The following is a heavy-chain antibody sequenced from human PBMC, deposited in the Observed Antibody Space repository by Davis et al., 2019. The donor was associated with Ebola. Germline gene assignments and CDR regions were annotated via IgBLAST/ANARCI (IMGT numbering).Heavy chain of an antibody. J-gene: IGHJ5*02. D-gene: IGHD3-16*01. CDR1: GGSTSSYY. V-gene: IGHV4-59*01. Sequence: SETLSLTCTVSGGSTSSYYWSWIRQPPGKGLEWIGYIYYSGSTNYNPSLKSRVTISVDTSKNQFSLKLSSVTAADTAVYYCARDLASWGQGTLVTVSS. CDR2: IYYSGST. CDR3: ARDLAS.